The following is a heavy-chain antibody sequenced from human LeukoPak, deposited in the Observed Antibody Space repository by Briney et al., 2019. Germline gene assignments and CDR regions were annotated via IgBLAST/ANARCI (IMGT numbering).Heavy chain of an antibody. CDR2: ISSNGGST. V-gene: IGHV3-64*01. CDR1: GFTFSSYA. CDR3: ARVVTAAWDWFDP. D-gene: IGHD2-2*01. J-gene: IGHJ5*02. Sequence: GGSLRLSCAASGFTFSSYAMHWVRQAPGKGLEYVSAISSNGGSTYYANSVRGRFTISRDNSKNTLYLQMGSLRAEDMAVYYCARVVTAAWDWFDPWGQGTLVTVSS.